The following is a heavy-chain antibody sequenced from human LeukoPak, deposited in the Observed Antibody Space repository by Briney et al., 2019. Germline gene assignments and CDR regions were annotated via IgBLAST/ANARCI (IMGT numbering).Heavy chain of an antibody. Sequence: GASVKVSCKASGYSFIGYYIHWVRQAPGQGLEWMGSVNPNSGVTDYAQKFQGRITMTRDTAINTAYMELNRLTSDDTAVYYCARDTGFPFFDFWGHGALVTVSS. J-gene: IGHJ4*01. CDR1: GYSFIGYY. CDR3: ARDTGFPFFDF. CDR2: VNPNSGVT. V-gene: IGHV1-2*02.